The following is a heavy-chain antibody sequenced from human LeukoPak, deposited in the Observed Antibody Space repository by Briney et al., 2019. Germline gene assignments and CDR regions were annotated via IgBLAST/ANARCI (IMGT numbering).Heavy chain of an antibody. Sequence: GGSLRLSCSASGFTVSSKYMSWVRQAPGKGLEWVSVIYSDGSTYYADSVKGRFTISRDNAKNSLYLQMNSLRAEDTAVYYCARGYSSSWYGGLFDYWGQGTLVTVSS. J-gene: IGHJ4*02. CDR2: IYSDGST. V-gene: IGHV3-53*01. CDR3: ARGYSSSWYGGLFDY. CDR1: GFTVSSKY. D-gene: IGHD6-13*01.